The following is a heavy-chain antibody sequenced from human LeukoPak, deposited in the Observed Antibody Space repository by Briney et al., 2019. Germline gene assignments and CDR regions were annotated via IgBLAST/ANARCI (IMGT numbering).Heavy chain of an antibody. CDR2: FSSDGRST. D-gene: IGHD3-10*01. CDR1: GFTFSTFN. J-gene: IGHJ6*02. CDR3: AKARGTMVRGVIRYYYGMDV. Sequence: PGRSLRLSCAASGFTFSTFNMHWVRQAPGKGLEWVAVFSSDGRSTFYAEDVQGRFTLSRDNSKNTLSLQMNSLRAEDTAVYYCAKARGTMVRGVIRYYYGMDVWGQGTTVTVSS. V-gene: IGHV3-30*18.